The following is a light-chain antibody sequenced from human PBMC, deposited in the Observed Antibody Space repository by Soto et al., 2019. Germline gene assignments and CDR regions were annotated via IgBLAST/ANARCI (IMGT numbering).Light chain of an antibody. CDR1: QNIYSW. J-gene: IGKJ1*01. CDR3: QQYNSFPCT. Sequence: DIQMTQSPSTLSASVGDRVTITCRASQNIYSWLAWNQQKPGKAPKLLLYKASNLESGVPSRFSGSGSGTEFTLTISSLQPDDFATYYCQQYNSFPCTFGQGTKVEIK. CDR2: KAS. V-gene: IGKV1-5*03.